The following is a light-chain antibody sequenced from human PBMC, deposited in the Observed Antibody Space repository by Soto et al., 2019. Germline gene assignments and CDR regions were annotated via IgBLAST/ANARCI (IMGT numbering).Light chain of an antibody. Sequence: IQMAQSPSTLSASLGDRVTITCRASHSISMCFAWYQQKPENANNLLIYDASSLEIGVPSRFSGSGSGTEFTLTISSLQPDDFATYYCQQYNRLLSFGGGTKVDIK. V-gene: IGKV1-5*01. J-gene: IGKJ4*01. CDR1: HSISMC. CDR2: DAS. CDR3: QQYNRLLS.